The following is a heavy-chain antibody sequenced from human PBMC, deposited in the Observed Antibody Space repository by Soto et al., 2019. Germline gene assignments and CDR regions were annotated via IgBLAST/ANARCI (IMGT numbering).Heavy chain of an antibody. CDR3: AGGEMGTYYYGLDV. J-gene: IGHJ6*02. CDR1: GGSISSGDYY. V-gene: IGHV4-30-4*01. Sequence: QVQLQESGPGLVKPSLTLSLTCTVSGGSISSGDYYWSWIRQPPGKGLEWFGYIYDSGNTYYNPSRKSRVTIPADTSKNQCSRNLTSVTAADTAVYYCAGGEMGTYYYGLDVWGRGTTVTVSS. D-gene: IGHD3-16*01. CDR2: IYDSGNT.